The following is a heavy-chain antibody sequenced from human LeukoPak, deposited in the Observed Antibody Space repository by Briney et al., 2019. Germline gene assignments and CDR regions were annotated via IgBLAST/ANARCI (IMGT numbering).Heavy chain of an antibody. D-gene: IGHD3-10*01. CDR2: IYYSGST. Sequence: SEILSLTCTVSGGSISSGGYYRSLIRQHPGKGLEWIGYIYYSGSTYYNPSLKSRVTISVDTPKNQFSLKLSSVTAADTAVYYCARWRGYYGSGSYLSWGQGTLVTVSS. J-gene: IGHJ5*02. CDR3: ARWRGYYGSGSYLS. CDR1: GGSISSGGYY. V-gene: IGHV4-31*03.